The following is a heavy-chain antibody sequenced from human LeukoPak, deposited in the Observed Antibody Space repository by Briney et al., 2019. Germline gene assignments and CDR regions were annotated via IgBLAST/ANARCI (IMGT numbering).Heavy chain of an antibody. J-gene: IGHJ4*02. Sequence: GASVKVSCRASGYTFSGYFMHWVRQAPGRGLEWMGWIYPNSGGTKYAQKFQGRVTMTRDTSISTIYMELSSLRSDDTAVYYCARFSGSSNFDYWGQGTLVTVSS. V-gene: IGHV1-2*02. CDR3: ARFSGSSNFDY. CDR1: GYTFSGYF. D-gene: IGHD1-26*01. CDR2: IYPNSGGT.